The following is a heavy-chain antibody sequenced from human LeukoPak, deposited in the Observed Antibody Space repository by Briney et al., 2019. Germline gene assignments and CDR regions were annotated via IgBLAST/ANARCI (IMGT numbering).Heavy chain of an antibody. Sequence: GGSLRLSCAASGFTFSSHGMNWVRQAPGKGLEWVSSISSSSSYIYYADSLKGRFTISRDNAKNSLYLQMNSLRAEDTAVYYCARSPDILTGENFDYWGQGTLVTVSS. J-gene: IGHJ4*02. CDR2: ISSSSSYI. CDR3: ARSPDILTGENFDY. D-gene: IGHD3-9*01. V-gene: IGHV3-21*01. CDR1: GFTFSSHG.